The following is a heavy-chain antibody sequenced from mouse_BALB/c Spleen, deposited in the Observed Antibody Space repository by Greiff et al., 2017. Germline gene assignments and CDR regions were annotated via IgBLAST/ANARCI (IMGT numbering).Heavy chain of an antibody. V-gene: IGHV2-9*02. CDR3: ARAPYRYEGTFAY. CDR2: IWAGGST. J-gene: IGHJ3*01. CDR1: GFSLTSYG. D-gene: IGHD2-14*01. Sequence: QVQLKESGPGLVAPSQSLSITCTVSGFSLTSYGVHWVRQPPGKGLEWLGVIWAGGSTNYNSALMSRLSISKDNSKSQVFLKMNSLQTDDTAMYYCARAPYRYEGTFAYWGQGTLVTVSA.